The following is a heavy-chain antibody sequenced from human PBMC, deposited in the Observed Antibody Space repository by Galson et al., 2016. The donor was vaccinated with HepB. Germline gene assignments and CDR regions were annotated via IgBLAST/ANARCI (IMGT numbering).Heavy chain of an antibody. V-gene: IGHV4-39*01. D-gene: IGHD1-26*01. Sequence: ETLSLTCSVSGGSISTSTYYWVWFRQPPGEGLEWIGSIYYTGTTYYNPSLKSRLTISVDTSKNQFSLKLNSVTAADTAAYYCARGGVSFSDSWGQGTLVTVSS. CDR3: ARGGVSFSDS. J-gene: IGHJ4*02. CDR2: IYYTGTT. CDR1: GGSISTSTYY.